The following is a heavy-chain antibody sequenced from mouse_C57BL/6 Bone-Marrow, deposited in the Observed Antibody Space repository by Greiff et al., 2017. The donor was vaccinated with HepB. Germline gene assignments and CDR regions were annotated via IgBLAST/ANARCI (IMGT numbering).Heavy chain of an antibody. CDR2: IWSDGST. CDR3: ARQRDVRDYAMDY. CDR1: GFSLTSYG. V-gene: IGHV2-6-1*01. Sequence: QVQLKESGPGLVAPSQSLSITCTVSGFSLTSYGVHWVRQPPGKGLEWLVVIWSDGSTTYNSALKSRLTISKDNSKSQVSLKMNSRQTDDTAMYYCARQRDVRDYAMDYWGQGTSVTVSS. D-gene: IGHD3-2*02. J-gene: IGHJ4*01.